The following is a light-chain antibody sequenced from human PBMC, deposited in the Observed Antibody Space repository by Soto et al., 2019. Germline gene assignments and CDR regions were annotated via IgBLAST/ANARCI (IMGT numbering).Light chain of an antibody. V-gene: IGLV2-14*01. CDR3: TSYTTSSIWV. J-gene: IGLJ3*02. Sequence: QSALTQPASVSGSPGQSITISCSGTSSDVGGYNYVSWYQQKPGKAPKLMIYEVSNRPSGVSNRFSGSKSANTASLTISGLQAEDEAAYYCTSYTTSSIWVFGGGTKLTVL. CDR1: SSDVGGYNY. CDR2: EVS.